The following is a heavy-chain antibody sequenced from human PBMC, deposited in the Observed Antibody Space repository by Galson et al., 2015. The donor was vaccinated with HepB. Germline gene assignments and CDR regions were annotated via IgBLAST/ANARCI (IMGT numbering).Heavy chain of an antibody. CDR3: AHRRQVITKEFDS. D-gene: IGHD1-20*01. CDR2: INGNDDK. V-gene: IGHV2-5*01. Sequence: PALVKPTQTLTLTCTFSGFSLSTSTVGVGWIRQPPGKALEWLALINGNDDKRYSPSLKRRLTITKDTSKSQVVLTMTNMDPVDTATYYCAHRRQVITKEFDSWGQGTPVTVSS. CDR1: GFSLSTSTVG. J-gene: IGHJ4*02.